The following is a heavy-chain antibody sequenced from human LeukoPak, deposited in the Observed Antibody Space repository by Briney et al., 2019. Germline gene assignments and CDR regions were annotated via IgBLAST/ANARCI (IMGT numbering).Heavy chain of an antibody. Sequence: SETLSLTCDVYGGSFSDSYWSWIRQPPGKGLEWIGDINRGGSTNYNPSLRSRVTISVDTSKNQFSLKLSSVTAADTAVYYCARCSSGWRGYWGQGTLVTVSS. V-gene: IGHV4-34*01. CDR2: INRGGST. CDR3: ARCSSGWRGY. CDR1: GGSFSDSY. D-gene: IGHD2-15*01. J-gene: IGHJ4*02.